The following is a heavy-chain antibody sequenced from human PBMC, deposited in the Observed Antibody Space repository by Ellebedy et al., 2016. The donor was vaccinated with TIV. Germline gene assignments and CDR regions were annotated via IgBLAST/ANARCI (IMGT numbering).Heavy chain of an antibody. CDR3: ARAITVDYWYINL. CDR1: GYSFSSYW. J-gene: IGHJ2*01. V-gene: IGHV5-51*01. Sequence: PGGSLRLSCKGSGYSFSSYWTGWVRQMHGKGLEWMGGIYTGDSNTGYSPSFQGQVTISADKSITTAYLQWSSLKASDTAMYYCARAITVDYWYINLWGRGTLVTGSS. CDR2: IYTGDSNT. D-gene: IGHD3-10*01.